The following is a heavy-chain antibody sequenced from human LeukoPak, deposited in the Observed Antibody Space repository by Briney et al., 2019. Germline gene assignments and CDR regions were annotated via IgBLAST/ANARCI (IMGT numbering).Heavy chain of an antibody. Sequence: PGGSLRLSCAASGFTFSSYGMHWVRQAPGKGLEWVAFIRYDGSNKYYADSVKGRFTISRDNSKNTLYLQMNSLRAEDTAVYYCASLQEMARTYWGQGTLVTVSS. CDR2: IRYDGSNK. J-gene: IGHJ4*02. CDR3: ASLQEMARTY. D-gene: IGHD5-24*01. V-gene: IGHV3-30*02. CDR1: GFTFSSYG.